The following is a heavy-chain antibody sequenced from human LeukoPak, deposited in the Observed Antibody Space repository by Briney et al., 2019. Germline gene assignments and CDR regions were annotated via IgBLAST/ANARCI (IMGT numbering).Heavy chain of an antibody. CDR3: ARGGAWTAMVTGWIGY. Sequence: PGGSLRLSCAASGFTFSSYWMSWVRQAPGKGLEWVANIKQDGSEKYYVDSVKGRFTISRDNAKNSLYLQMNSLRAEDTAVYYCARGGAWTAMVTGWIGYWGQGTLVTVSS. V-gene: IGHV3-7*01. J-gene: IGHJ4*02. D-gene: IGHD5-18*01. CDR2: IKQDGSEK. CDR1: GFTFSSYW.